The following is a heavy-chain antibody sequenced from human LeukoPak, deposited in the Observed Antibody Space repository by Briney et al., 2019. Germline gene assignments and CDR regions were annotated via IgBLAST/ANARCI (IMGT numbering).Heavy chain of an antibody. V-gene: IGHV3-23*01. CDR2: ISGSGGST. CDR3: AKDNGAYYDSSGHYDY. CDR1: GFTFSSYA. J-gene: IGHJ4*02. Sequence: AGGSLRLSCAASGFTFSSYAMSWVRQAPGKGLEWVSAISGSGGSTYYADSVKGRFTISRDNSKNTLYLQMNSLRAEDTALYYCAKDNGAYYDSSGHYDYWGQGTLVTVSS. D-gene: IGHD3-22*01.